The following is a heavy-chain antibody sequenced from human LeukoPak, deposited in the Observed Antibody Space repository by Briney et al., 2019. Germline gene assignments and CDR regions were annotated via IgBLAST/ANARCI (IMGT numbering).Heavy chain of an antibody. J-gene: IGHJ4*02. V-gene: IGHV3-48*01. CDR3: AKSYGSGDY. D-gene: IGHD3-10*01. CDR1: GFTFSSYS. CDR2: ISSGSSTI. Sequence: GGSLRLSCAVSGFTFSSYSMNWVRQAPGKGLEWVSYISSGSSTIYYADSVKGRFTISRDNAKNSLYLQMNSLRAEDTAVYYCAKSYGSGDYWGQGTLVTVSP.